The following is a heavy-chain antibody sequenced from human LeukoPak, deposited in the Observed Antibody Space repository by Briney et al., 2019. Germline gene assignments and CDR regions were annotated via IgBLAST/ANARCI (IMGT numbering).Heavy chain of an antibody. J-gene: IGHJ4*02. CDR1: GFTFSSYA. D-gene: IGHD6-19*01. Sequence: PGRSLRLSCAASGFTFSSYAMSWVSQAPGKGLEWVSAISGSGGSTYYADSVKGRFTISRDNSKNTLYLQMNSLRAEDTAVYYCAKAVKSQWLVDYWGQGTLVTVSS. V-gene: IGHV3-23*01. CDR3: AKAVKSQWLVDY. CDR2: ISGSGGST.